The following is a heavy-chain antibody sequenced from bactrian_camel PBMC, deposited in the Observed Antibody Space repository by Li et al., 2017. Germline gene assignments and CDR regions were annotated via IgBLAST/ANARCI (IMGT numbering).Heavy chain of an antibody. J-gene: IGHJ4*01. CDR1: GRPYSYYC. V-gene: IGHV3S1*01. CDR3: AAGEQYYSGSLRSALDSCEYSY. D-gene: IGHD2*01. Sequence: HVQLVESGGGSVQAGGSLRLSCAATGRPYSYYCMGWFRQAPGKEREGLAAIDTDGSTVYADSVKGRFTVSRDYAKNTIYLQMHNLKPEDTAVYYCAAGEQYYSGSLRSALDSCEYSYWGQGTQVTVS. CDR2: IDTDGST.